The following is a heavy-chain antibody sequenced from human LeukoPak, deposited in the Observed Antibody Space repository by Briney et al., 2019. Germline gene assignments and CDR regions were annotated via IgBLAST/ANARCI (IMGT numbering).Heavy chain of an antibody. D-gene: IGHD2-2*01. Sequence: PGGSLRLPCAASGFTFSIHSMNSVRQAPGKGRECVSSISISSSYIYYADSVKGRFTISRDNAKNSLYLQMNSLRAEDTAVYYCARDRVYQLPNVPYYYYGMDVWGQGTTVTVSS. V-gene: IGHV3-21*01. J-gene: IGHJ6*02. CDR2: ISISSSYI. CDR3: ARDRVYQLPNVPYYYYGMDV. CDR1: GFTFSIHS.